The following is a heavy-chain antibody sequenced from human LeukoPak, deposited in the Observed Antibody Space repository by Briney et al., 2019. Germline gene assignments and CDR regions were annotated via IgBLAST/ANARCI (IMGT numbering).Heavy chain of an antibody. CDR3: ARDGYFDY. J-gene: IGHJ4*02. CDR2: ISGYSDNT. Sequence: ASVKVSCKASGYTFSNYGIAWVRQAPGHGLEWTGWISGYSDNTKYAQRLQGRVTMTTDTSTSTAYIELRSLRSDDTAVYYCARDGYFDYWGQGTLVTVSS. CDR1: GYTFSNYG. V-gene: IGHV1-18*04.